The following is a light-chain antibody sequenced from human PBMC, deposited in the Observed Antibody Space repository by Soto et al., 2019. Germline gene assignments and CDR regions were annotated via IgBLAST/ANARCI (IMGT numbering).Light chain of an antibody. V-gene: IGLV2-14*01. Sequence: QSVLTQPASVSGSPGQSITISCTGTSSDVGAYNYVSWYQQHPGKAPKVMIYDVSNRPSGISNRFYGSKSGNTASLTISGLQAEDEADYYCSSRTSATTVVFGGGTKVTVL. CDR2: DVS. CDR1: SSDVGAYNY. CDR3: SSRTSATTVV. J-gene: IGLJ3*02.